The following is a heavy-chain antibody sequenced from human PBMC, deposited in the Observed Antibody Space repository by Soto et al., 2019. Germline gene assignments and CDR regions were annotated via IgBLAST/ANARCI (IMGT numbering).Heavy chain of an antibody. V-gene: IGHV1-69*06. CDR3: ARPLYCSSTSCHLRGMDV. CDR2: IIPIFGTA. J-gene: IGHJ6*02. CDR1: GGTFSSYA. D-gene: IGHD2-2*01. Sequence: QVQLVQSGAEVKKPGSSVKVSCKASGGTFSSYAISWVRQAPGQGLEWMGGIIPIFGTANYAQKFQGRFTMPADKSSSTAYTELSILRSEDTTVYYWARPLYCSSTSCHLRGMDVWGQGNTVTVS.